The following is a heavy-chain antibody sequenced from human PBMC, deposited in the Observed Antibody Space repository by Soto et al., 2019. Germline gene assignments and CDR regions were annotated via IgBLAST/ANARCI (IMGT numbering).Heavy chain of an antibody. Sequence: EVPLLESGGGLVQPGGSLRLSCAASGFTFSSYAMSWVRQAPGKGLEWVSAISGSGGSTYYADSVKGRFTISRDNSKNTLYLQMNSLTAEDTAVYYCAKDPSGSYSIYYFDYWGQGNLVTVSS. J-gene: IGHJ4*02. D-gene: IGHD1-26*01. V-gene: IGHV3-23*01. CDR1: GFTFSSYA. CDR3: AKDPSGSYSIYYFDY. CDR2: ISGSGGST.